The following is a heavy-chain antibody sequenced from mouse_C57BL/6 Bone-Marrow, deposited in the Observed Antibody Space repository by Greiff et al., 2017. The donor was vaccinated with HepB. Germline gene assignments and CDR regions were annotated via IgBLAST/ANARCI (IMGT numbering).Heavy chain of an antibody. J-gene: IGHJ4*01. D-gene: IGHD1-1*02. V-gene: IGHV1-64*01. CDR3: ARCRSDHYGYAMDY. CDR1: GYTFTSYW. Sequence: VQLQQSGAELVKPGASVKLSCKASGYTFTSYWMHWVKQRPGQGLEWIGMIHPNSGSTNYNEKFKSKATLTVDKSSSTAYMQLSSLTSEDSAVYYCARCRSDHYGYAMDYWGPGTSVTVSS. CDR2: IHPNSGST.